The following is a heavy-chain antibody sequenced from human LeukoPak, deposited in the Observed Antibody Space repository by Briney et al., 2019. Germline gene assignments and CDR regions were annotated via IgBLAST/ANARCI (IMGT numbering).Heavy chain of an antibody. Sequence: PSETLSLTCAVYGGSFSGYYWSWIRQPPGKGLEWIGGINHSGSTNYNPSLKSRVTISVDTSKNQFSLKLSSVTAADTAVYYCARGRGSYFTTVVYYFDYWGQGTLVTVSS. CDR1: GGSFSGYY. J-gene: IGHJ4*02. CDR3: ARGRGSYFTTVVYYFDY. V-gene: IGHV4-34*01. CDR2: INHSGST. D-gene: IGHD1-26*01.